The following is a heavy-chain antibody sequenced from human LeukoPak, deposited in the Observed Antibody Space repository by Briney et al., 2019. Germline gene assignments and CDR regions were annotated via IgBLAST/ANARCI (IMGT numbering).Heavy chain of an antibody. D-gene: IGHD4-23*01. V-gene: IGHV4-4*02. CDR3: ARTRAYGGRPDY. CDR1: GGSISSSNW. J-gene: IGHJ4*02. Sequence: GTLALTCAVSGGSISSSNWWSWVRQPPGKGLEWIGEIYHSGSTNYNPSLKSRVTISVDKSKNQFSLKLSSVTAADTAVYYCARTRAYGGRPDYWGQGTLVTVSS. CDR2: IYHSGST.